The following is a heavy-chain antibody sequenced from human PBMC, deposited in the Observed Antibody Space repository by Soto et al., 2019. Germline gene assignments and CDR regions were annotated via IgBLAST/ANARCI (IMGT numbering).Heavy chain of an antibody. Sequence: QVQLQESGPGLVKPSQTLSLTCTVSGGSISSGDYYWSWIRQPPGKGLEWIGYIYYSGITYYSPSLKSRVTISVDTSKSQFSQKLSSVTAADTAVYYCAGERPDGARLDPWGQGTLVTVSS. V-gene: IGHV4-30-4*01. J-gene: IGHJ5*02. CDR3: AGERPDGARLDP. D-gene: IGHD6-6*01. CDR1: GGSISSGDYY. CDR2: IYYSGIT.